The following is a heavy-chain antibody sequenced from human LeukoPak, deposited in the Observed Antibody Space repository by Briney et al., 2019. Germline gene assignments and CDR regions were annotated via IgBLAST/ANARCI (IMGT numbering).Heavy chain of an antibody. CDR1: GFTFSSYG. D-gene: IGHD3-22*01. CDR3: AKDHYYDSSGYEYFQH. Sequence: GGSLRLSCAASGFTFSSYGMHWVRQAPGKGLEWVSAISGSGGSTYYADSVKGRFTISRDNSKNTLYLQMNSLRAEDTAVYYCAKDHYYDSSGYEYFQHWGQGTLVTVSS. J-gene: IGHJ1*01. V-gene: IGHV3-23*01. CDR2: ISGSGGST.